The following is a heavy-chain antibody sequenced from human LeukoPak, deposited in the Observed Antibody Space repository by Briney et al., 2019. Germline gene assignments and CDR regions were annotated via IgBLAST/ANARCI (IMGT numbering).Heavy chain of an antibody. J-gene: IGHJ6*02. V-gene: IGHV3-43*02. Sequence: GGSLRLSCAASGFTFYDYAMHWGRHAPGKGVEWVTLISGVGVITYYADSVKGPFTISRYNTKNSPYMQLYSLKTKASASYYCATDSSMVACCYYFGMDVWGQGTTVTVSS. D-gene: IGHD2-15*01. CDR3: ATDSSMVACCYYFGMDV. CDR1: GFTFYDYA. CDR2: ISGVGVIT.